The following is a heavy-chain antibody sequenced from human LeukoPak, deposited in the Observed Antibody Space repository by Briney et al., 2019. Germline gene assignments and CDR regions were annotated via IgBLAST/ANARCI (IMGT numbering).Heavy chain of an antibody. CDR2: IHPGDSDT. D-gene: IGHD2-2*01. CDR1: GYSFTSYW. Sequence: GESLKISCKGSGYSFTSYWIGWVRQMPGKGLEWVGIIHPGDSDTGYSPSFQGQVTISADKSISTAYLQWSSLKASDTAMYYCARHEIGSTSPHGYWGQGTLVTVSS. V-gene: IGHV5-51*01. J-gene: IGHJ4*02. CDR3: ARHEIGSTSPHGY.